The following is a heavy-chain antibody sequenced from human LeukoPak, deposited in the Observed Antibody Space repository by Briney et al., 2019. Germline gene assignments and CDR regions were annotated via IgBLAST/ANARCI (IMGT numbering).Heavy chain of an antibody. D-gene: IGHD3-10*01. CDR3: ARGTLAEESDFDY. Sequence: GRSLRLSCAASGFTFSSYGMHWVRQAPGKGLEWVAVISYDGSNKYYADSVKGRFTISRDNSKNSLYLQMNSLRAEDTAVYYCARGTLAEESDFDYWGQGTLVTVSS. CDR2: ISYDGSNK. CDR1: GFTFSSYG. J-gene: IGHJ4*02. V-gene: IGHV3-30*03.